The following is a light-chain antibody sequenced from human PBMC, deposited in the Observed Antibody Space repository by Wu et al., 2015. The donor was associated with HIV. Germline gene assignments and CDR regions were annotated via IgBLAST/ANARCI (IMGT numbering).Light chain of an antibody. CDR2: GAS. CDR3: QQYNNWPPYS. V-gene: IGKV3D-15*01. CDR1: QSVNTN. Sequence: EIVLTQSPATLSVFPGQRVTLSCRASQSVNTNLAWYQQKPGQAPRLLIYGASSRATGIPDRFSGSGSGTDFTLTISRLEPEDFAVYYCQQYNNWPPYSFGQGTKLEIK. J-gene: IGKJ2*03.